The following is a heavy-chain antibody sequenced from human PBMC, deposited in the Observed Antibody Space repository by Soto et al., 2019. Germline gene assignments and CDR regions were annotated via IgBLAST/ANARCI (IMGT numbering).Heavy chain of an antibody. D-gene: IGHD3-10*01. CDR2: ISGSGGST. V-gene: IGHV3-23*01. CDR1: GFTFSSYA. CDR3: AKDGPYGSVSYSYYYYYGMDV. Sequence: PVGSLRLSCAASGFTFSSYAMSWVRQAPGKGLEWVSAISGSGGSTYYADSVKGRFTISRDNSKNTLYLQMNSLRAEDTAVYYCAKDGPYGSVSYSYYYYYGMDVCCQATPVTVS. J-gene: IGHJ6*02.